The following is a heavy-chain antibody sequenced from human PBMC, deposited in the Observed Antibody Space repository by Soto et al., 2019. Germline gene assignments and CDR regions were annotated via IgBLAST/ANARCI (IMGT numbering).Heavy chain of an antibody. V-gene: IGHV1-8*01. CDR2: MNPNSGNT. J-gene: IGHJ3*02. D-gene: IGHD3-10*01. CDR3: ASRSAYYYGSGSYYDAFDI. Sequence: QVQLVQSGAEVKKPGASVKVSCKASGYTFTSYDIKWVRQATGQGLEWMGWMNPNSGNTGYAQKFQGRVTMTRNTSISTAYMELSSLRSEDTAVYYCASRSAYYYGSGSYYDAFDIWGQGTMVTVSS. CDR1: GYTFTSYD.